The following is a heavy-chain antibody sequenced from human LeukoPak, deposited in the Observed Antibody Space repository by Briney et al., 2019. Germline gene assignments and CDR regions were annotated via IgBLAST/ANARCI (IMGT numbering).Heavy chain of an antibody. J-gene: IGHJ4*02. V-gene: IGHV4-34*01. CDR2: INHSGST. CDR1: GGSFSGYY. Sequence: PSETLSLTCAVYGGSFSGYYWSWIRQPPGKGLEWIGEINHSGSTNYNPSLKSRVTISVGTSENQFSLKLSSVTAADTAVYYCARHQYYDASGYDYWGQGTLVTVSS. D-gene: IGHD3-22*01. CDR3: ARHQYYDASGYDY.